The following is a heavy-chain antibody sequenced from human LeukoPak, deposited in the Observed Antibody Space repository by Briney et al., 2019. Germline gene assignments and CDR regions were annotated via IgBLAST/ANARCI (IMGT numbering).Heavy chain of an antibody. D-gene: IGHD2/OR15-2a*01. Sequence: PSETLSLTCAVSGGSFSGFYWSWIRQPPGKGLEWIGEMHHSGATSYKPSLRSRVTISGGTSKNQFSLNLNSVTAADTAVYYCARGILGYYYFDLWGQGTLVTVSS. CDR1: GGSFSGFY. V-gene: IGHV4-34*01. CDR2: MHHSGAT. J-gene: IGHJ5*02. CDR3: ARGILGYYYFDL.